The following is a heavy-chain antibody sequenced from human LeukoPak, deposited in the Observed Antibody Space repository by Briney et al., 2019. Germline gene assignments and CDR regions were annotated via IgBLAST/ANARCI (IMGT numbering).Heavy chain of an antibody. Sequence: PGGSLRLSCAASGFTFSSYSMNWVRQAPGKGLEWVSYISSSRSTIYYADSVKGRFTISRDNAKNSLYLQMNSLRDEDTAVYYCARDEGGIVVVPAAMGDYYYYYGMDVWGQGTTVTVSS. CDR2: ISSSRSTI. J-gene: IGHJ6*02. D-gene: IGHD2-2*01. CDR3: ARDEGGIVVVPAAMGDYYYYYGMDV. V-gene: IGHV3-48*02. CDR1: GFTFSSYS.